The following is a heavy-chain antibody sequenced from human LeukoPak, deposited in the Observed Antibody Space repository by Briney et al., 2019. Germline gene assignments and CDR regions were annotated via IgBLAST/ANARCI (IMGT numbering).Heavy chain of an antibody. D-gene: IGHD6-19*01. V-gene: IGHV3-23*01. CDR3: AKFKFGSSGWCDY. CDR2: ISGSGGST. J-gene: IGHJ4*02. Sequence: PGGSLRLSCAASGFTFSSYAMSWVRQAPGKGLEGVSAISGSGGSTYYADSVKGRFTISRDNSKNTLYLQMNSLRAEDTAVYYCAKFKFGSSGWCDYWGQGTLVTVSS. CDR1: GFTFSSYA.